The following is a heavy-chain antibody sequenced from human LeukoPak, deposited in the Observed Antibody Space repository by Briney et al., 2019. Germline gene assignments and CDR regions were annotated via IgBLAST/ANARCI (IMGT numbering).Heavy chain of an antibody. Sequence: SKTLSLTCTVSGGSISSSSYYWGWIRQPPGKGLEWIGSIYYSGSTYYNPSLKSRVTISVDTSKNQFSLKLSSVTAADTAVYYCARTSGSSGYYYPYYWGQGTLVTVSS. D-gene: IGHD3-22*01. CDR2: IYYSGST. V-gene: IGHV4-39*01. J-gene: IGHJ4*02. CDR3: ARTSGSSGYYYPYY. CDR1: GGSISSSSYY.